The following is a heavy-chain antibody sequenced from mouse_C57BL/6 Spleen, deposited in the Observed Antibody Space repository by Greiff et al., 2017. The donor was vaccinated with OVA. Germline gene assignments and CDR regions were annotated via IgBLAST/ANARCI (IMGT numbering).Heavy chain of an antibody. D-gene: IGHD2-2*01. Sequence: QVQLQQPGAELVMPGASVKLSCKASGYTFTSYWMHWVKQRPGQGLEWIGEIDPSDSYTNYNQKFKGKSTLTVDKSSSTAYMQLSSLTSEDSAVYYCARGGYYGYENFGDWGQGATLTVAS. CDR2: IDPSDSYT. CDR3: ARGGYYGYENFGD. CDR1: GYTFTSYW. V-gene: IGHV1-69*01. J-gene: IGHJ2*01.